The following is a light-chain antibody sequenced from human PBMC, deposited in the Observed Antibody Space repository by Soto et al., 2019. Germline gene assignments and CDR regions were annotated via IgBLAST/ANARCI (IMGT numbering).Light chain of an antibody. CDR1: QDIATY. V-gene: IGKV1-33*01. Sequence: DIQMTQSPSSLSASVGNRVTITCQASQDIATYLNWYQQKPGKAPNLLIYDASNLETGVPSRFSGGGSGTHFTFTISNLPPEDIATYYCQQYDNLPPTWTFGQGTKVEIE. CDR3: QQYDNLPPTWT. J-gene: IGKJ1*01. CDR2: DAS.